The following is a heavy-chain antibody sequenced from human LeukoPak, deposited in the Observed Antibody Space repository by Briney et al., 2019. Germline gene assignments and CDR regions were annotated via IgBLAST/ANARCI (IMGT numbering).Heavy chain of an antibody. CDR2: INSDGSST. Sequence: PGGSLRLSCAASGFTFSSYWMHWVRQAPGKGLVWVSRINSDGSSTSYADSVKGRFTISRDNSKNTLYLQMNSLRAEDTAGYYCAKGSLSLMGVFDYWGQGTLVTVSS. CDR1: GFTFSSYW. V-gene: IGHV3-74*01. D-gene: IGHD2-8*01. J-gene: IGHJ4*02. CDR3: AKGSLSLMGVFDY.